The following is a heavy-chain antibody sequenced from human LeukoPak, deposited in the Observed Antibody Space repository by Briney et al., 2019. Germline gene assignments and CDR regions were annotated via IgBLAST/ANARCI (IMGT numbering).Heavy chain of an antibody. CDR2: ISSSGSTK. CDR3: ARARAGGRTYYYYGMDV. D-gene: IGHD2-15*01. V-gene: IGHV3-11*01. J-gene: IGHJ6*02. Sequence: GGSLRLSCAASGFTFSDYYMSWIRQAPGKGLEWVSYISSSGSTKYYADSVKGRFTISRDNAKNSLYLQMNSLRAEDTAVYYCARARAGGRTYYYYGMDVWGQGTTVTVSS. CDR1: GFTFSDYY.